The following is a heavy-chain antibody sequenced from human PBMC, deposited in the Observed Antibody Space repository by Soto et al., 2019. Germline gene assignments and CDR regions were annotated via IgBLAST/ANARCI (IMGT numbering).Heavy chain of an antibody. J-gene: IGHJ3*02. V-gene: IGHV4-39*01. CDR1: GGSISSSSYY. CDR3: ARLSSGTMIVVALGSAFDI. Sequence: SETLSLTCTVSGGSISSSSYYWGWIRQPPGKGLEWIGSIYYSGSTYYNPSLKSRVTISVDTSKNQFSLKLSSVTAADTAVYYCARLSSGTMIVVALGSAFDIWGQGTMVTVSS. D-gene: IGHD3-22*01. CDR2: IYYSGST.